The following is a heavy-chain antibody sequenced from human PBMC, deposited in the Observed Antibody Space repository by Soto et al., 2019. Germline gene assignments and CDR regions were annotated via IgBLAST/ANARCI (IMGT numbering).Heavy chain of an antibody. CDR1: GGSISSYH. D-gene: IGHD2-2*01. CDR2: IHYSGST. V-gene: IGHV4-59*01. Sequence: SETLSLTCTVSGGSISSYHWSWIRQPPGKGLEWIGYIHYSGSTKYNPSLKRRVTISVDTSNNQFSLTLSSVTAADTAVYYCARDRTVPDGDYFLFYAMDVWGQGTTVTVSS. CDR3: ARDRTVPDGDYFLFYAMDV. J-gene: IGHJ6*02.